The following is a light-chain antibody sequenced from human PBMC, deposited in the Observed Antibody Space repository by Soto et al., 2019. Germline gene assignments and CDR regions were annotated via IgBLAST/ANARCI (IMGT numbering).Light chain of an antibody. CDR1: QSISSW. Sequence: DIQMTQSPSTPSASLLGRVAITGRASQSISSWLAWYQQKPGKAPKLLIYKASSLESGVPSRFSGSGSGTEFTLTISSLQPDDFATYYCQQYNSYPRTFGQGTKVDIK. CDR2: KAS. J-gene: IGKJ1*01. CDR3: QQYNSYPRT. V-gene: IGKV1-5*03.